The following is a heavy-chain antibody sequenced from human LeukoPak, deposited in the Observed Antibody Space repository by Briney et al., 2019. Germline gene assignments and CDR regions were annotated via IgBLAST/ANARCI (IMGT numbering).Heavy chain of an antibody. CDR3: AKDRAPAAGDDAFDI. V-gene: IGHV3-23*01. D-gene: IGHD2-2*01. J-gene: IGHJ3*02. CDR1: GFPFSNYA. CDR2: LSGSGIST. Sequence: GGSLRLSYAASGFPFSNYALTWVRQGPGKGLEWVSGLSGSGISTYYADSVKGRFTISRDNSKNTLYLQMNSLRAEDTAVYYCAKDRAPAAGDDAFDIWGQGTMVTVSS.